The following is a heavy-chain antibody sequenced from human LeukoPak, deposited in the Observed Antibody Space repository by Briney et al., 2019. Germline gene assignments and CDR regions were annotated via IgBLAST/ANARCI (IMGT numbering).Heavy chain of an antibody. V-gene: IGHV3-21*01. CDR3: ASPYETDAYGGNPQSYYYGMDV. CDR2: ISSSSSYI. J-gene: IGHJ6*02. Sequence: GGSLRLSCAASGFTFSSYSMNWVRQAPGKGLEWVSSISSSSSYIYYADSVKGRFTISRDNAKNSLYLQMNSLRAEDTAVYYCASPYETDAYGGNPQSYYYGMDVWSQGTTVTVSS. D-gene: IGHD4-23*01. CDR1: GFTFSSYS.